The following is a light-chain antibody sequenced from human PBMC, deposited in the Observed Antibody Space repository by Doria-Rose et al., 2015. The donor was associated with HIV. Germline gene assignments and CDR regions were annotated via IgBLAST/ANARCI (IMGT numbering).Light chain of an antibody. CDR3: HQYGTSWT. CDR1: QSFSSTY. CDR2: DGS. Sequence: EIVLTQSPGTLSLSPGERATLSCRASQSFSSTYLAWYQQKPGQAPSLLIYDGSTRATGIPDRFSASGSGTDFTLTINRLEPGDFALYYCHQYGTSWTFGQGTKAEI. V-gene: IGKV3-20*01. J-gene: IGKJ1*01.